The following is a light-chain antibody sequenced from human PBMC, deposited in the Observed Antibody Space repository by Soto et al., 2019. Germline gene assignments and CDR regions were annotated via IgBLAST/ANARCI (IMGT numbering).Light chain of an antibody. CDR1: QSVSSSY. J-gene: IGKJ5*01. Sequence: EIVLTQSPGTLSLSPGERATLSCRANQSVSSSYLAWYQQKPGQAPRLLIYGASGRATGIPDRFGGSGSGTDFTLTITRLEPEDFAVYYCQQYGSSPGITFGQGTRLEIK. CDR3: QQYGSSPGIT. CDR2: GAS. V-gene: IGKV3-20*01.